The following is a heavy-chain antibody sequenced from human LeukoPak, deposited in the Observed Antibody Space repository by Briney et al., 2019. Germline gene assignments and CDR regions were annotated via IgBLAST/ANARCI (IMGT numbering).Heavy chain of an antibody. CDR3: ARKISIEAAAAGTAEYFQH. D-gene: IGHD6-13*01. CDR2: IYYSGST. J-gene: IGHJ1*01. CDR1: GGSISSGDYY. V-gene: IGHV4-30-4*08. Sequence: SETLSLTCTVSGGSISSGDYYWRWIRQPPGKGLEWIGYIYYSGSTYYNPSLKIRLTISVDTSKNQFSLKLSSVTAADTAVYYCARKISIEAAAAGTAEYFQHWGQGTLVTVSS.